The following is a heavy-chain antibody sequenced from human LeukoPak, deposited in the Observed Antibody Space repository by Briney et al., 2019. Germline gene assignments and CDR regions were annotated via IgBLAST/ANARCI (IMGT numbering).Heavy chain of an antibody. Sequence: GGSLRLSCAASGFTFSSYAMSFLRRAPGKGLEWVSAISDDFGTYHADSVKGRFTISGDNSRNTLYLQMTSLRAEDTAVYYCARGNSGHCTGATCYALDHWGQGTLVTVSS. D-gene: IGHD2-2*01. CDR1: GFTFSSYA. J-gene: IGHJ4*02. CDR2: ISDDFGT. V-gene: IGHV3-23*01. CDR3: ARGNSGHCTGATCYALDH.